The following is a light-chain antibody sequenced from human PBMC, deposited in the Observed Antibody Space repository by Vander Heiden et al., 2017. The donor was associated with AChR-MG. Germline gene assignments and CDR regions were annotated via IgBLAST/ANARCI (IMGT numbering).Light chain of an antibody. J-gene: IGKJ2*01. CDR2: SAS. CDR1: QSIGSN. CDR3: QQSLPLPYT. Sequence: IQINQSSSSLSAFVGDRVTIMCRASQSIGSNLNWYQRKPGKAPNLLISSASSLQSGVPSRFSGSGSGTDFTLTITSLQPEDFAAYYCQQSLPLPYTFGQGTKLEIK. V-gene: IGKV1-39*01.